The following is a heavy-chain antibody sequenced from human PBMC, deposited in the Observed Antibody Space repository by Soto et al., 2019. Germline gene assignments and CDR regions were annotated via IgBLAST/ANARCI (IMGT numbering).Heavy chain of an antibody. CDR3: AKEGFDYGGSDF. V-gene: IGHV3-23*01. Sequence: EVQLLESGGGLVQPGGSLRLSCATSGFTFSTHAMNWVRQAPGKGLEWVSGFSGSGGGTYYAESVKGRFTSSRDNSKNTLYLQMNSLRAEDTAVYYCAKEGFDYGGSDFWGQGTLVTVSS. D-gene: IGHD4-17*01. CDR2: FSGSGGGT. CDR1: GFTFSTHA. J-gene: IGHJ4*02.